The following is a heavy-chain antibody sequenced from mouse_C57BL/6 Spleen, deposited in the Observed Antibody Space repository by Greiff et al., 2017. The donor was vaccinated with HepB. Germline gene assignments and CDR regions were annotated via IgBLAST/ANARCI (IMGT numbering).Heavy chain of an antibody. V-gene: IGHV1-80*01. CDR1: GYAFSSYW. CDR2: IYPGDGDT. Sequence: QVQLQQSGAELVKPGASVKISCKASGYAFSSYWMNWVKQRPGKGLEWIGQIYPGDGDTNYNGKFKGKATLTADKSSSTAYMQLSSLTSEDSAVYFCARKGSYHAMDYWGKGTSVTVSS. CDR3: ARKGSYHAMDY. J-gene: IGHJ4*01.